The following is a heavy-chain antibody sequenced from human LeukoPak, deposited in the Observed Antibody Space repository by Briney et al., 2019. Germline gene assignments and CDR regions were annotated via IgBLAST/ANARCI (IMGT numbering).Heavy chain of an antibody. V-gene: IGHV3-30-3*01. D-gene: IGHD6-6*01. Sequence: GRSLRLSCAASGFTFSDYAMHWVRQAPGKGLEWVAVISYDGNNNYYTDSVKGRFTISRDNSKNTLYLQMNSLRAEDSALYYCASDMHSNSHGTFNSWGQGTLVTVSS. CDR1: GFTFSDYA. CDR3: ASDMHSNSHGTFNS. CDR2: ISYDGNNN. J-gene: IGHJ4*02.